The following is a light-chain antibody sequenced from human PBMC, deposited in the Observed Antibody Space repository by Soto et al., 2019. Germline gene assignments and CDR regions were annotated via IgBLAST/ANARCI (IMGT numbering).Light chain of an antibody. V-gene: IGKV3-15*01. Sequence: EIVFTQSPATLSLSPGERATLSCRASQSVSSYLAWYQQKPGQAPRLLIYDASTRASGIPARFSGSGSGTEFTLTISSLQSEDFAVYYCQQYNNWPLTWTFGQGTKVDIK. CDR1: QSVSSY. CDR2: DAS. CDR3: QQYNNWPLTWT. J-gene: IGKJ1*01.